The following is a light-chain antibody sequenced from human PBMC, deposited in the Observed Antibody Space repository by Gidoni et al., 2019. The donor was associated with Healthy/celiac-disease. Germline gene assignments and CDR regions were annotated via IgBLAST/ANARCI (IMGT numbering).Light chain of an antibody. J-gene: IGKJ2*01. V-gene: IGKV3-15*01. CDR1: QSVSSN. Sequence: IVMPQSPATLSVSPGERATLTCRASQSVSSNLAWYQQKPGQAPKLLIYGASNRATGVPARFSGSGSGTEFTLTISSLQSEDFAIYYCQQYNNWPRTLGEGTKVEIK. CDR3: QQYNNWPRT. CDR2: GAS.